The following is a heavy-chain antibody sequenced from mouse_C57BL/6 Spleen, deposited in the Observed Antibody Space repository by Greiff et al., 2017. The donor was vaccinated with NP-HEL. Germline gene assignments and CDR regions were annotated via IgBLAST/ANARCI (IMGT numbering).Heavy chain of an antibody. V-gene: IGHV1-26*01. D-gene: IGHD2-12*01. Sequence: VQLQQSGPELVKPGASVKISCKASGYTFTDYYMNWVKQSHGKSLEWIGDINPNNGGTSYNQKFKGKATLTVDKSSSTAYMELRSLTSEDSAVYYCARSASYKSFDYWGQGTTLTVSS. CDR3: ARSASYKSFDY. CDR2: INPNNGGT. CDR1: GYTFTDYY. J-gene: IGHJ2*01.